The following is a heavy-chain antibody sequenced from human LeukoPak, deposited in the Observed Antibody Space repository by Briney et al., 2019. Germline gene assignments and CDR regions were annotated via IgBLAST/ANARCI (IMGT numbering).Heavy chain of an antibody. J-gene: IGHJ4*02. D-gene: IGHD6-13*01. V-gene: IGHV3-7*01. Sequence: GGSLRLSCAASGFTFSSYWMSWVRQAPGKGLEWVANIKQDGSEKYYVDSVKGRFTISRDNAKNSLYLQMISLRAEDTAVYYCARVAAADSFDYWGQGTLVTVSS. CDR2: IKQDGSEK. CDR3: ARVAAADSFDY. CDR1: GFTFSSYW.